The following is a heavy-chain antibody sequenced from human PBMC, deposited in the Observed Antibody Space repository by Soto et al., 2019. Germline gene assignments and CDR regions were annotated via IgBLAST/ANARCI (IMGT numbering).Heavy chain of an antibody. Sequence: GGSLRLSCAASGFTFDDYTMHWVRQAPGKGLEWVSLISWDGGSTYYADSVKGRFTISRDNSKNSLYLQMNSLRTEDTALYYCAKDIRPVVVVVAATPGYGMDVWGQGTTVTVSS. CDR2: ISWDGGST. J-gene: IGHJ6*02. CDR1: GFTFDDYT. D-gene: IGHD2-15*01. CDR3: AKDIRPVVVVVAATPGYGMDV. V-gene: IGHV3-43*01.